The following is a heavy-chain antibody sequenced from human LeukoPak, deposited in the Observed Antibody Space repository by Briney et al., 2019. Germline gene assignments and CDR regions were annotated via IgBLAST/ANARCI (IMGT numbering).Heavy chain of an antibody. V-gene: IGHV1-18*01. CDR2: ISAYNGNT. Sequence: ASVKVSCKASGYTFTSYGISWVRQAPGQGLEWMGWISAYNGNTNYAQKLQGRVTMTTDTSTSTAYMELRSLRSDDTAVYYCARGGRTYYYGSGRANWFDPWGQGTLVTVSS. CDR1: GYTFTSYG. J-gene: IGHJ5*02. D-gene: IGHD3-10*01. CDR3: ARGGRTYYYGSGRANWFDP.